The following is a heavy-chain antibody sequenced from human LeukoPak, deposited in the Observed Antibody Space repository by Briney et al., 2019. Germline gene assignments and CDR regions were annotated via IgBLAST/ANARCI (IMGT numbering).Heavy chain of an antibody. CDR3: ARGSAFSGEILRANDY. CDR2: IDPNSGGT. D-gene: IGHD1-26*01. CDR1: GYTFTGYY. V-gene: IGHV1-2*02. Sequence: ASVKVSCTASGYTFTGYYMHWVRQAPGQGLEWMGWIDPNSGGTNYAQKFQGRVTMTRDTSISTAYMDLNRLTPDDTAVYYCARGSAFSGEILRANDYWGQGTLVTVSS. J-gene: IGHJ4*02.